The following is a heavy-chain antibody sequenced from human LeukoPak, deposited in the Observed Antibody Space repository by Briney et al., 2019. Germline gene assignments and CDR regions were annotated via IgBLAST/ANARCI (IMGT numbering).Heavy chain of an antibody. CDR3: AKASGTSGYYGLDFDY. J-gene: IGHJ4*02. V-gene: IGHV3-23*01. CDR2: ISGSGGST. D-gene: IGHD3-22*01. Sequence: GGSLRLSCAPSEFTFSSYAMSWVRQAPGKGLEWVSGISGSGGSTYYADSVKGRFTISRDNSKNTLYPQMNSLRAEDTAVYYCAKASGTSGYYGLDFDYWGQGTLVTVSS. CDR1: EFTFSSYA.